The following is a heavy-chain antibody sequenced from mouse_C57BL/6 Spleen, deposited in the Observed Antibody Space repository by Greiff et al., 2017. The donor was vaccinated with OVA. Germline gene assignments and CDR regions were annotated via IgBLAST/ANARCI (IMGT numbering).Heavy chain of an antibody. D-gene: IGHD1-1*01. CDR3: ARDYYGSSYEDYAMDY. V-gene: IGHV1-82*01. CDR2: IYPGDGDT. Sequence: QVQLQQSGPELVKPGASVKISCKASGYAFSSSWMNWVKQRPGKGLEWIGRIYPGDGDTNYNGKFKGKATLTADKSSSTAYMQLSSLTSEDSAVYFCARDYYGSSYEDYAMDYWGQGTSVTVSS. J-gene: IGHJ4*01. CDR1: GYAFSSSW.